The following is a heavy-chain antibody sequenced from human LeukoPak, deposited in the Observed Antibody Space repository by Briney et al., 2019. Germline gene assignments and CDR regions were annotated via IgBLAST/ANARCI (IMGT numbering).Heavy chain of an antibody. V-gene: IGHV3-43*02. CDR3: ANHDY. Sequence: GGSLRLSCAVSGFTFDDYGMSWVRQAPGKGLEWVSLISGDGGSTYYADSVKGRFTISRDNSKNSLYLQMNSLRTEDTALYYCANHDYWGQGTLVTVSS. J-gene: IGHJ4*02. CDR1: GFTFDDYG. CDR2: ISGDGGST.